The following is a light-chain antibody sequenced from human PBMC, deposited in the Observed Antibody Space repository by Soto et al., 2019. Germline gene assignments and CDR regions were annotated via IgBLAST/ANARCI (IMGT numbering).Light chain of an antibody. CDR2: DVS. CDR1: SSDVGGYSY. CDR3: SSYTSSSTLEVV. J-gene: IGLJ2*01. Sequence: QSVLTQPASVSGSPGQSITISCTGTSSDVGGYSYVSWYQQHPGKAPKLMIYDVSNRPSGVSNRFSGSKSGNTASLTISGLQAEDEADYYCSSYTSSSTLEVVFGGGTQLTVL. V-gene: IGLV2-14*01.